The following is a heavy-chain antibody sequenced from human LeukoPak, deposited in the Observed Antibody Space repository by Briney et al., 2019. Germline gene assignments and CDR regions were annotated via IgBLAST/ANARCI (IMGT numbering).Heavy chain of an antibody. Sequence: GRSLRLSCAASGFTFSTYNMHWVRRAPGKGLEWVALMLTDESNKYHADSVKGRFTISRDNSKNALFLQMNSLRDEDTAVYYCAKDSGYSYGHGLDYWGQGTLVTVSS. CDR2: MLTDESNK. J-gene: IGHJ4*02. D-gene: IGHD5-18*01. CDR1: GFTFSTYN. CDR3: AKDSGYSYGHGLDY. V-gene: IGHV3-33*06.